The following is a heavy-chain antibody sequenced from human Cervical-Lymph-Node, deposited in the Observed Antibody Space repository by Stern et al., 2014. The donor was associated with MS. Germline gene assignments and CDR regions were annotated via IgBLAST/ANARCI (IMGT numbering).Heavy chain of an antibody. Sequence: VQLVESGPGLVKPSETLSLTCTVSGGSISSYYWSWIRQPPGKGLEWIGYIYYSGSTKYSPSLKSRVTISVDTSKNQFSLKLSSVTAADTAVYYCARGRFGHFDYWGQGTLVTVSS. CDR2: IYYSGST. CDR3: ARGRFGHFDY. V-gene: IGHV4-59*08. D-gene: IGHD3-10*01. J-gene: IGHJ4*02. CDR1: GGSISSYY.